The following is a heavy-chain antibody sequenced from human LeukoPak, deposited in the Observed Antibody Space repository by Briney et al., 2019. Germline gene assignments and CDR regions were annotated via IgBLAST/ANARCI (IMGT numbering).Heavy chain of an antibody. D-gene: IGHD3-16*01. Sequence: GESLKISWKGSGYSFTSYWIGWVRQMPGKGLEWMGIIYPGDSDTRYSPPFQGQVTISADKSISTAYLQWSSLKASDTAMYYCARTSVYYDYVWGSPDYWGQGTLVTVSS. J-gene: IGHJ4*02. V-gene: IGHV5-51*01. CDR3: ARTSVYYDYVWGSPDY. CDR1: GYSFTSYW. CDR2: IYPGDSDT.